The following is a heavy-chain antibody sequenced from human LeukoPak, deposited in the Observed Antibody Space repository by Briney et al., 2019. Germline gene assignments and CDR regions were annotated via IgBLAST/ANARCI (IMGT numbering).Heavy chain of an antibody. V-gene: IGHV4-34*01. Sequence: SSETLSLTCAVYGGSFSGFYWSWVRQPPGKGLEWIGEINHSGSTHYNPSFKSRVTILVDTSRNQFSLKLTSVTAADTAVYYCARGPDSGSHFAWFDPWGQGTLVTVSS. J-gene: IGHJ5*02. CDR1: GGSFSGFY. D-gene: IGHD3-10*01. CDR2: INHSGST. CDR3: ARGPDSGSHFAWFDP.